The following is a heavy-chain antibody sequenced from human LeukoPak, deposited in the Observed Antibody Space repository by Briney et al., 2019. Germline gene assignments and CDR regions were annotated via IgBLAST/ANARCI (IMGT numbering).Heavy chain of an antibody. V-gene: IGHV4-59*02. CDR3: AHGGKGNWFDP. Sequence: SETLPLTFSVSGASVIDYHWSCVRQPPGKGLGWVAYTYYRGSSNYNPSLKNRATISVDTSTDQISLNLSCVITADTAVYYCAHGGKGNWFDPWGQGTLVTVSS. CDR1: GASVIDYH. D-gene: IGHD1-26*01. J-gene: IGHJ5*02. CDR2: TYYRGSS.